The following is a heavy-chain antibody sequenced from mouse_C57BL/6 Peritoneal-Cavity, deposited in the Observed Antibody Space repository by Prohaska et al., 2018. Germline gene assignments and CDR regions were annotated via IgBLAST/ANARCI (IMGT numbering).Heavy chain of an antibody. CDR2: IDPSDSYT. CDR1: GYTFTSYW. CDR3: ARRGLLDFDY. J-gene: IGHJ2*01. V-gene: IGHV1-50*01. Sequence: GASVKLSCKASGYTFTSYWMQWVKQRPGQGLEWIGEIDPSDSYTNYNQKFKAKATLTVDTSSSTAYMQLSSLTSEDSAVYYCARRGLLDFDYWGQGTTLTVSS. D-gene: IGHD3-1*01.